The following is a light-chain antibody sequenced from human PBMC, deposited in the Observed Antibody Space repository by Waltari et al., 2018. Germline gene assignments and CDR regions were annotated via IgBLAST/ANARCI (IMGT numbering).Light chain of an antibody. CDR1: QGISSY. J-gene: IGKJ2*01. CDR2: AAS. CDR3: QQLNIYPHT. V-gene: IGKV1-9*01. Sequence: DIQLTQSPSFLSASLADRVTITCRASQGISSYLAWYQQRPGTAPKLLISAASTLQSGVPSRFSGSGSGTEFTLTISSLQPEDFATYYCQQLNIYPHTFGQGTKLEI.